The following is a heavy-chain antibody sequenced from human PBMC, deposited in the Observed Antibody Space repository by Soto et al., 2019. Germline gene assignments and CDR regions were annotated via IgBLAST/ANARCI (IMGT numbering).Heavy chain of an antibody. D-gene: IGHD2-15*01. V-gene: IGHV4-34*01. CDR3: ARGGPKVVVAAFVY. CDR2: INHSGST. CDR1: GGSFSGYY. Sequence: PSETLSLTCAVYGGSFSGYYWSWIRQPPGKGLEWIGEINHSGSTNYNPSLKSRVTISVDTSKNQFSLKLSSVTAADTAVYYCARGGPKVVVAAFVYWGQGTLVTVSS. J-gene: IGHJ4*02.